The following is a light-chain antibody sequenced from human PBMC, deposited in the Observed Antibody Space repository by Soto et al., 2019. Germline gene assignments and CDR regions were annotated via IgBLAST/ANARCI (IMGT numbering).Light chain of an antibody. CDR2: LNSDGSH. V-gene: IGLV4-69*01. CDR1: SGHSSYA. CDR3: QTWGTGFRV. J-gene: IGLJ3*02. Sequence: QLVLTQSPSASASLGASVKLTCTLSSGHSSYAIAWHQQQPEKGPRYLMNLNSDGSHSKGDGIPDRFSGSSSGAERYLTISSLQPEDEADYYCQTWGTGFRVFGGGTKLTVL.